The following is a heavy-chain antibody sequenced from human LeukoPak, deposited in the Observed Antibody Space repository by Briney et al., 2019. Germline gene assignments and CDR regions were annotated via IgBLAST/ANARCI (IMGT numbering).Heavy chain of an antibody. V-gene: IGHV3-30*19. CDR2: IWYDGSNK. CDR3: ARDVMTTGAWDY. J-gene: IGHJ4*02. CDR1: GFTFSSYG. D-gene: IGHD4-17*01. Sequence: GGSLRLSCAASGFTFSSYGMHWVRQAPGKGLEWVAVIWYDGSNKYYADSVKGRFTISRDNSKNTLYLQMNSLRAEDTAVYYCARDVMTTGAWDYWGQGTLVTVSS.